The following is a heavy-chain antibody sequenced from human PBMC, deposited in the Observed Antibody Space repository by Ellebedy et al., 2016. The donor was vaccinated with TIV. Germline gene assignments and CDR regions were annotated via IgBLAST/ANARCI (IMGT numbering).Heavy chain of an antibody. CDR3: ARRVAGKASFDY. CDR2: IKQDGSEK. CDR1: GFTFTTYW. Sequence: PGGSLRLSCAASGFTFTTYWMTWVRQAPGKGLEWVANIKQDGSEKYYVDSVKGRFTISRDNAKNSLYLQMNSLRAEDTAVYYCARRVAGKASFDYWGQGTLVTVSS. V-gene: IGHV3-7*01. J-gene: IGHJ4*02. D-gene: IGHD6-19*01.